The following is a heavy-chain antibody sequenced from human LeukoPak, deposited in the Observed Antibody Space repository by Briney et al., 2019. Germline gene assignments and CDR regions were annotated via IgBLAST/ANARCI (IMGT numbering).Heavy chain of an antibody. Sequence: ASVKVSCKASGYTFTSYGISWVRQAPGQRLEWMGWINAGNGNTKYSQKFQGRDTITRDTSASTAYMELSSLRSEDTAVYYCARDWNDDVGLGYFDYWGQGTLVTVSS. CDR3: ARDWNDDVGLGYFDY. J-gene: IGHJ4*02. D-gene: IGHD1-1*01. CDR2: INAGNGNT. V-gene: IGHV1-3*01. CDR1: GYTFTSYG.